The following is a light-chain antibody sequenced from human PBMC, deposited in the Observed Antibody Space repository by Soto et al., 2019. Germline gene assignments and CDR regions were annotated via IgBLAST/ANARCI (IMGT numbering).Light chain of an antibody. CDR1: PSDVGGDDY. CDR2: DVS. CDR3: SSHTSSSTSYV. J-gene: IGLJ1*01. Sequence: QSALIQPPSVSGSPRQSVAISCTGTPSDVGGDDYVSWYQQHPGKAPKLMIYDVSNRPSGVSNRFSGSKSANTASLTISGLQAEDEADYYCSSHTSSSTSYVFGTGTKVTVL. V-gene: IGLV2-14*01.